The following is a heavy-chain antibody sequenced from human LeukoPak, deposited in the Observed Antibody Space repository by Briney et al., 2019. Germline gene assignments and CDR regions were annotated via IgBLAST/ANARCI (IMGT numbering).Heavy chain of an antibody. CDR2: MNPNSGYT. J-gene: IGHJ4*02. CDR1: GYTFTSYG. Sequence: ASVKVSCKASGYTFTSYGISWVRQAPGQGLEWMGWMNPNSGYTGYAQRFQGRVTMTRNTSISTAYMEVSSLRSEDTAMYFCARGRGYSNGWFEADDYWGQGTLVTVSS. CDR3: ARGRGYSNGWFEADDY. V-gene: IGHV1-8*02. D-gene: IGHD6-19*01.